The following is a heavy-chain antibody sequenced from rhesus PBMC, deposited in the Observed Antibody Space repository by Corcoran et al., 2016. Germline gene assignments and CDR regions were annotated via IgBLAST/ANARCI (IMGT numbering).Heavy chain of an antibody. CDR3: ARSSSWYNRFDV. Sequence: QLQLQESGPGLVKHSETLSLTCAFSGGSLSSNYWRWIPQPPGKGLEGIGRISGSSRSSDYNPSLKSRVTISTDTSKNQFSLKLTSVTAADTAVYYCARSSSWYNRFDVWGPGVLVTVSS. J-gene: IGHJ5-1*01. V-gene: IGHV4-173*01. CDR1: GGSLSSNY. D-gene: IGHD6-31*01. CDR2: ISGSSRSS.